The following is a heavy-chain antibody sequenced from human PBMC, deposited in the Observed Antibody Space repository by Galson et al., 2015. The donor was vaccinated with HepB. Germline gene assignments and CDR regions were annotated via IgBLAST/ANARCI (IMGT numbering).Heavy chain of an antibody. Sequence: SVKVSCKASGYTFTGYYIHWVRQAPGQGLEWLGWINPNSGGTNYAQRFQGRVTMTRDTSSSTAYMELSRLSSDDTAVYYCARWAWCDDFCSTTRRSYYYGLDVLGRGTTVTVSS. CDR1: GYTFTGYY. J-gene: IGHJ6*02. V-gene: IGHV1-2*02. CDR3: ARWAWCDDFCSTTRRSYYYGLDV. D-gene: IGHD2-2*01. CDR2: INPNSGGT.